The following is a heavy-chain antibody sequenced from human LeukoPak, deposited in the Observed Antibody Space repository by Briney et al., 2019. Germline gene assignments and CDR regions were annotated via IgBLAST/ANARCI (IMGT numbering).Heavy chain of an antibody. CDR2: ISWNSGSI. J-gene: IGHJ4*02. CDR1: GFTFDDYA. D-gene: IGHD3-22*01. CDR3: AKDSAWGYDSSGYFDH. V-gene: IGHV3-9*01. Sequence: PGGSLRLSCAASGFTFDDYAMHWVRQAPGKGLEWVSGISWNSGSIGYADSVKGRFTISRDNAKNSLYLQMNSLRAEDTALYYCAKDSAWGYDSSGYFDHWGQGTLVTVSS.